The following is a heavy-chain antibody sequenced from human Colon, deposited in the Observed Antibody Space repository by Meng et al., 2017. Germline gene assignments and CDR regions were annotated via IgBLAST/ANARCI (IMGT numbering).Heavy chain of an antibody. J-gene: IGHJ4*02. D-gene: IGHD3-10*01. CDR3: TTWYGEY. Sequence: VQLKQSGPGLLTPAQTPSLSCAISGDSVSSNRALWHWVRQSPSRGLEWLGQTYYRSEWQNHYGVSVKSRITINADTSRNHFSLHLNSVTPEETAVYYCTTWYGEYWGQGTLVTVSS. V-gene: IGHV6-1*01. CDR2: TYYRSEWQN. CDR1: GDSVSSNRAL.